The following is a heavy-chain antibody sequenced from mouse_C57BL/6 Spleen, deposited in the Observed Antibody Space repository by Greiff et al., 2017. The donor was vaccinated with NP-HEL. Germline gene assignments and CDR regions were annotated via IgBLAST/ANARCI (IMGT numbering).Heavy chain of an antibody. Sequence: QVQLQQPGAELVRPGSSVKLSCKASGYTFTSYWMHWVKQRPIQGLEWIGNIDPSDSETHYNQKFKDKATLTVDKSSSTAYMQLSSLTSEDSAVYYCARSGNYAMDYWGQVTSVTVSS. CDR2: IDPSDSET. V-gene: IGHV1-52*01. CDR3: ARSGNYAMDY. D-gene: IGHD3-1*01. J-gene: IGHJ4*01. CDR1: GYTFTSYW.